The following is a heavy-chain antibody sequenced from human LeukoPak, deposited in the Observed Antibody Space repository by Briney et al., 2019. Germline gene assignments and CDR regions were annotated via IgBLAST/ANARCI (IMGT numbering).Heavy chain of an antibody. J-gene: IGHJ4*02. CDR1: GFTFSSYA. V-gene: IGHV3-23*01. CDR3: ARDRSGWGGLFDF. D-gene: IGHD6-19*01. CDR2: ISGSGGST. Sequence: GGSLRLSCAASGFTFSSYAMSWVRQAPGKGLEWVSAISGSGGSTYYADSVKGRFTISRDNSKNTLYLQMNSLRAEDTAVYYCARDRSGWGGLFDFWGQGTLVTVSS.